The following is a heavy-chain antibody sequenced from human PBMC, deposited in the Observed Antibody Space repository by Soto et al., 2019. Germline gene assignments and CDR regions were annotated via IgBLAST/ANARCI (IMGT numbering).Heavy chain of an antibody. V-gene: IGHV4-39*01. CDR3: ARHGSN. CDR2: IYYSGIT. J-gene: IGHJ4*02. Sequence: SETLSLTCTVSGVSISNSSYYWGWIRRPPGKGLEWIGTIYYSGITYYNPSLKSRVTISIDTSKNQFSLKLTSVTAADTAVYYCARHGSNWGQGTLVTVSS. CDR1: GVSISNSSYY.